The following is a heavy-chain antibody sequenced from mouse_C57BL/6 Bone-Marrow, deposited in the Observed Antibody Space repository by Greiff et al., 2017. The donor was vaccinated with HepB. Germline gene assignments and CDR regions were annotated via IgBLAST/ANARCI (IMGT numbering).Heavy chain of an antibody. D-gene: IGHD3-1*01. V-gene: IGHV1-64*01. CDR3: ARSGGYYAMTT. CDR1: GYTFTSYW. Sequence: QVQLKQPGAELVKPGASVKLSCKASGYTFTSYWMHWVKQRPGQGLEWIGMIHPNSGSTNYNEKFKSKATLTVDKSSSTAYMQLSSLTSEDSAVYYCARSGGYYAMTTGVKEPQSPSPQ. CDR2: IHPNSGST. J-gene: IGHJ4*01.